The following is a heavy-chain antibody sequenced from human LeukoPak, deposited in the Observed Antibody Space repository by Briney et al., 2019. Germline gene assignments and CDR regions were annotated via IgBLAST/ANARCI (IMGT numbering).Heavy chain of an antibody. CDR2: IRYDGSNK. CDR1: GFTFSSYG. J-gene: IGHJ4*02. V-gene: IGHV3-30*02. Sequence: GGSLRLSCAASGFTFSSYGMHWVRQAPGKGLEWVAFIRYDGSNKYYADSVKGRFTISRDNSKNTLYLQMSSLRAEDTAVYYCAKDQVPTAVAGTVYFDYWGQGTLVTVSS. CDR3: AKDQVPTAVAGTVYFDY. D-gene: IGHD6-19*01.